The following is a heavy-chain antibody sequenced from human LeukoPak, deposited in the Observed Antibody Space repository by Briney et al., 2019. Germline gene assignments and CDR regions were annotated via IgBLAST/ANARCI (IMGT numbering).Heavy chain of an antibody. D-gene: IGHD3-10*01. CDR3: AKGSYGSGSYFQH. J-gene: IGHJ1*01. Sequence: GGSLRLSCAASGFTFSSYGMHWVRQAPGKGLEWVAFIRYDGSNKYYADSVKGRFTISRDNSKNTLYLQMNSLRAEDTAVYYCAKGSYGSGSYFQHWGQGTLVTVSS. V-gene: IGHV3-30*02. CDR1: GFTFSSYG. CDR2: IRYDGSNK.